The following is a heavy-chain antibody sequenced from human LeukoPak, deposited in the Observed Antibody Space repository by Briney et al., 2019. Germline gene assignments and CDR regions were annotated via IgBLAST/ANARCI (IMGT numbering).Heavy chain of an antibody. V-gene: IGHV1-8*01. CDR3: AXXVXVGAINYFDY. CDR2: MNPNSGST. CDR1: GYTFTSYD. D-gene: IGHD1-26*01. Sequence: PGASVKVSCRASGYTFTSYDINWVRQATGQGLEWMGWMNPNSGSTGYAQKFQGRVTMTRNTSISTAYMELSSLRSEDTAVYYCAXXVXVGAINYFDYWGQGTLVTVSS. J-gene: IGHJ4*02.